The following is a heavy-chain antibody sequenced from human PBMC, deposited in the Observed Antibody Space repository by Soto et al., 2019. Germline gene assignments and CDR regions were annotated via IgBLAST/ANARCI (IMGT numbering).Heavy chain of an antibody. CDR2: ISSSGSTI. J-gene: IGHJ4*02. CDR1: GFTFIGYC. V-gene: IGHV3-11*01. CDR3: ATESARTNTLPDFDC. D-gene: IGHD2-2*02. Sequence: GVSXRLSGAAAGFTFIGYCMRWMRQAPGKGLEWVSYISSSGSTIYYADSVKGRFTISRDNAKNSLYLQLNSLRAEATAVDYCATESARTNTLPDFDCRGQRPLVTVSS.